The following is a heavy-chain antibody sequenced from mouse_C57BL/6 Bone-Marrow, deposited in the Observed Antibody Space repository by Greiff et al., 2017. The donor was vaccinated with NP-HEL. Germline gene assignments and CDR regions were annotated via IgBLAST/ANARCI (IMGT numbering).Heavy chain of an antibody. D-gene: IGHD3-2*02. V-gene: IGHV1-82*01. Sequence: QVQLQQSGPELVKPGASVKFSCKASGYAFSSSWMHWVKQRPGKGLEWIGRIYPGDGDTNYNGKFKGKATLTADKSSSTAYMQLSSLTSEDSAVYFCARTRDSSGLYYAMDYWGQGTSVTVSS. J-gene: IGHJ4*01. CDR2: IYPGDGDT. CDR1: GYAFSSSW. CDR3: ARTRDSSGLYYAMDY.